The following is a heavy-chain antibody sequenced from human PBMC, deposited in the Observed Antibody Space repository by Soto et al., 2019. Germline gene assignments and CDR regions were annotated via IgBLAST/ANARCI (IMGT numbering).Heavy chain of an antibody. CDR1: GYTFTSYG. V-gene: IGHV1-18*01. J-gene: IGHJ6*02. CDR3: ASSGWRYYGMDV. CDR2: INANNGST. D-gene: IGHD6-19*01. Sequence: GASVKVSCKASGYTFTSYGMSWVRQAPGQGLEWMGRINANNGSTSYAQKFQGRVTMTTDTSTSTVYMELSSLRSEDTAVYYCASSGWRYYGMDVWGQGTTLTVSS.